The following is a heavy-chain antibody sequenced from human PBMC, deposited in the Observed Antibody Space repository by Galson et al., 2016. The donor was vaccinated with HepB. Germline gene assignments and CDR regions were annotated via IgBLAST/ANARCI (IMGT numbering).Heavy chain of an antibody. D-gene: IGHD2/OR15-2a*01. CDR2: VFFGGAT. CDR1: GGSLTSDKW. V-gene: IGHV4-4*02. Sequence: SETLSLTCEVSGGSLTSDKWWSWVRQPPGRGLEWIGDVFFGGATLFNPSLADRVSMSPDKSKNQFSLKMTSLTAADTALYYCTRRADYFATFDVWGPGVAVIVSS. J-gene: IGHJ5*02. CDR3: TRRADYFATFDV.